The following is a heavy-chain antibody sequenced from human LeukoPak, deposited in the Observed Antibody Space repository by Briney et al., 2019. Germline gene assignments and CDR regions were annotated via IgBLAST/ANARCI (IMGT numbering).Heavy chain of an antibody. D-gene: IGHD3-9*01. CDR2: FYFSGSA. V-gene: IGHV4-39*01. CDR1: GDSISSSSYY. CDR3: ARQHEILTGYAFDI. Sequence: AETLSLTCTVSGDSISSSSYYWGWIRQPPGKGLEWIGSFYFSGSAYYNPSLESRITVSVDTSKNQFSLKLTSVTAADTAVYYCARQHEILTGYAFDIWGHGTMVTVSS. J-gene: IGHJ3*02.